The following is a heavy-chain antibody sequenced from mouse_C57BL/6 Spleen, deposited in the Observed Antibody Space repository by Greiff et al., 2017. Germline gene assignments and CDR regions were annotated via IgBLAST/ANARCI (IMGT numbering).Heavy chain of an antibody. J-gene: IGHJ2*01. CDR3: ARGPSYWNYFDY. CDR2: IYPGSGNT. V-gene: IGHV1-66*01. CDR1: GYSFTSYY. D-gene: IGHD1-1*01. Sequence: QVQLQQSGPELVKPGASVQISCKASGYSFTSYYIHWVKQRPGQGLEWIGWIYPGSGNTKYNEKFKGKATLTADTSSSTAYMQLSSLTSEDSAVYYCARGPSYWNYFDYWGQGTTLTVSS.